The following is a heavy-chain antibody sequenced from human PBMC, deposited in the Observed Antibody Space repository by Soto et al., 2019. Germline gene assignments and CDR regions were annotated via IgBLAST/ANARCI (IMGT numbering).Heavy chain of an antibody. CDR3: TTDSYITSIIVRFDY. CDR2: VKSKTDGGTT. CDR1: GFTFSNAW. V-gene: IGHV3-15*07. D-gene: IGHD3-22*01. Sequence: SLRLSCAASGFTFSNAWNNWVRQTPGKGLEWVGRVKSKTDGGTTDFAAPVKGRFAISRDDSKNMVYLEMNSLKTEDTAIYYCTTDSYITSIIVRFDYWGHGTLVTVSA. J-gene: IGHJ4*01.